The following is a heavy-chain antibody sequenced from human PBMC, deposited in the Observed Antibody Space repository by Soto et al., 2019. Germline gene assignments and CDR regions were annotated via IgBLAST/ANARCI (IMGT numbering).Heavy chain of an antibody. Sequence: EVQLVQSGGGLVQPGGSLRLSCAASGFTFSSSPMSWVRQVPGKGLEWISAIRNDGGSMYYVESVKGRFTISRDNSKNTSSLRMKNLRAEDTAIYYCVRDRYTMXDFWSAFSSDWGQGALVIVSS. J-gene: IGHJ4*02. V-gene: IGHV3-23*02. D-gene: IGHD3-3*01. CDR3: VRDRYTMXDFWSAFSSD. CDR1: GFTFSSSP. CDR2: IRNDGGSM.